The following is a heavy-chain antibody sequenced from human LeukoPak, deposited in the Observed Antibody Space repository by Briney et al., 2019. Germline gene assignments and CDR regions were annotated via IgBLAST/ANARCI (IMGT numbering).Heavy chain of an antibody. CDR3: ATGSHRMGYFDY. Sequence: ASVKVSCEASGGTFSSYAISWVRQAPGQGLEWMGGIIPIFGTANYAQKFQGRVTITADESTSTAYMELSSLRSEDTAVYYCATGSHRMGYFDYWGQGTLVTVSS. J-gene: IGHJ4*02. D-gene: IGHD1-26*01. CDR1: GGTFSSYA. V-gene: IGHV1-69*01. CDR2: IIPIFGTA.